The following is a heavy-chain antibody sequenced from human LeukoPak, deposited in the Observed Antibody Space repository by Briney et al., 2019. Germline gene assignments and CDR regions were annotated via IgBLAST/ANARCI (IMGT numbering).Heavy chain of an antibody. CDR1: DGSISSYY. CDR2: IHSSGST. CDR3: ARLGSYSDC. J-gene: IGHJ4*02. Sequence: PSETLSLTRTVSDGSISSYYWSWIRQPPGKGLEWIGYIHSSGSTHYNPSLRSRVVTSLDTSKNQFSLKLSSVTAADTAVYYCARLGSYSDCWGQGTLVTVSS. D-gene: IGHD1-26*01. V-gene: IGHV4-4*09.